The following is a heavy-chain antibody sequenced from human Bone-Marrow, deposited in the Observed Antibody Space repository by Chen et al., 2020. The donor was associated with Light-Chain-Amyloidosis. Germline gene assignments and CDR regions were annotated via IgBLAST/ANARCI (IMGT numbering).Heavy chain of an antibody. D-gene: IGHD3-10*01. CDR1: GFTFADYA. Sequence: EVQLVESGGGLVQPGRSLRLSCAASGFTFADYAMHWVRQAPGKGLEWVSGISWNSGVKGYVDSVRGRFTISRDGVKNSLYLQMNSLRPEDTALYYCAKDKGGSMGFGMDVWGQGTTVIVSS. V-gene: IGHV3-9*01. CDR2: ISWNSGVK. CDR3: AKDKGGSMGFGMDV. J-gene: IGHJ6*02.